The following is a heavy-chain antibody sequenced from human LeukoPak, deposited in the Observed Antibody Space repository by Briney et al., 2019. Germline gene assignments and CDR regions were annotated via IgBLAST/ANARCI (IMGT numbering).Heavy chain of an antibody. V-gene: IGHV3-23*01. CDR2: ISGSGGST. CDR3: AKEGKVDTAMVLHFDP. D-gene: IGHD5-18*01. J-gene: IGHJ5*02. CDR1: GFTFSSYA. Sequence: GGSLRLSCAASGFTFSSYAMSWVRQAPGKGLEWVSAISGSGGSTYYADSVKGRFTISRDNSKNTLYLQMNSLRAEDTAVYYCAKEGKVDTAMVLHFDPWGQGTLVTVSS.